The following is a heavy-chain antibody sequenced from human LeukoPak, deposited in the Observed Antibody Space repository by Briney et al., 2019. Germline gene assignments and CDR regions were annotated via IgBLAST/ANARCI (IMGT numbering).Heavy chain of an antibody. V-gene: IGHV4-34*01. Sequence: SETLSLTCAVSGGSLSGFYWSWIRQPPGKGLEWIGDINHSGSTNYNPSLKSRVTISVDTSKKQFSLKLGSVTAADTAVYFCARGPLTYYYASGSYYSNWGPGTLVNVSS. CDR3: ARGPLTYYYASGSYYSN. CDR1: GGSLSGFY. D-gene: IGHD3-10*01. CDR2: INHSGST. J-gene: IGHJ4*02.